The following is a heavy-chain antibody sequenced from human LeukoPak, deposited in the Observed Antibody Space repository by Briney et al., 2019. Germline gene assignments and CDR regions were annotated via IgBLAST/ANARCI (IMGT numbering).Heavy chain of an antibody. CDR1: GGTSTKSA. D-gene: IGHD3-10*01. Sequence: SVKVSCKASGGTSTKSAFSWVRQAPGQGLEWMGGFIPLLGTANYAQEFQGRVTITADESTSTAYMQLSSLRSEDTAMYFCTRVITIGQPPYYYYMDLWGKGTTVTVSS. V-gene: IGHV1-69*13. CDR3: TRVITIGQPPYYYYMDL. CDR2: FIPLLGTA. J-gene: IGHJ6*03.